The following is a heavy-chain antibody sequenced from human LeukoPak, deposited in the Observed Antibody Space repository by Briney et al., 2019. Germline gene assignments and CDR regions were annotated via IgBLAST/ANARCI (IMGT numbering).Heavy chain of an antibody. CDR3: ARFSGYSGYDLDLFDY. J-gene: IGHJ4*02. Sequence: GGSLRLSCVGSGFTFEDYGMSWVRQAPGKGLEWVAGINWNGGITGSADSLKGRFTISRDNAKNSLFLQVNSLRAEDTAVYYCARFSGYSGYDLDLFDYWGQGTLVTVSS. D-gene: IGHD5-12*01. CDR2: INWNGGIT. CDR1: GFTFEDYG. V-gene: IGHV3-20*04.